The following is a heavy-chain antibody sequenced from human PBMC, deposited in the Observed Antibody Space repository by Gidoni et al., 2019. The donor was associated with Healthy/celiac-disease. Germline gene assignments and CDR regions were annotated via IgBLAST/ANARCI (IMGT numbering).Heavy chain of an antibody. D-gene: IGHD4-17*01. Sequence: EVQLVESGGGLVQPGGSLRLSCAASGFTFSSYAMSWVRQAPGKGLEWVSAISGSGGSTYYADSVKGRFTISRDNSKNTLYLQMNSLRAEDTAVYYCAKDQFPGTVTTGGWFDPWGQGTLVTVSS. V-gene: IGHV3-23*04. CDR3: AKDQFPGTVTTGGWFDP. J-gene: IGHJ5*02. CDR2: ISGSGGST. CDR1: GFTFSSYA.